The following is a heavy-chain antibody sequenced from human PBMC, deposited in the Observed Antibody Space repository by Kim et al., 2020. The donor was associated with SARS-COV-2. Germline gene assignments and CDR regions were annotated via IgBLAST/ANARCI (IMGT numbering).Heavy chain of an antibody. J-gene: IGHJ4*02. CDR3: ARDHGSIRWFYY. D-gene: IGHD2-2*01. CDR1: GGPFSSSNYY. V-gene: IGHV4-39*01. CDR2: ISYNTDT. Sequence: SETLSLSCTVSGGPFSSSNYYWGWIRQPPGKGLEWIGSISYNTDTYYNPSLKSRVSISVDTSKKQISLKLSSVTAADTAVYYCARDHGSIRWFYYWGQGTLVTVSS.